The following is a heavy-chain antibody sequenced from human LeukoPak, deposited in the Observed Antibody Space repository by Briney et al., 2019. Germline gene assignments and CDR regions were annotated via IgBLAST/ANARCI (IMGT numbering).Heavy chain of an antibody. Sequence: GSLLLSCAASGFTFSSYGMNWGREAPGKGLEGVAVISYDGSNKYEADSVKGRFTISRDNSKNTLYLQMNSLRAEDTAVYYCARYGSGSYMDYWGQGTLVTVSS. CDR3: ARYGSGSYMDY. CDR2: ISYDGSNK. CDR1: GFTFSSYG. D-gene: IGHD3-10*01. J-gene: IGHJ4*02. V-gene: IGHV3-30*03.